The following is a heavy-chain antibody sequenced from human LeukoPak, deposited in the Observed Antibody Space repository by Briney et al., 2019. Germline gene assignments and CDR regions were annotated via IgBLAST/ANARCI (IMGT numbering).Heavy chain of an antibody. D-gene: IGHD1-26*01. Sequence: PGGSLRLSCAASGFTFSSYSMNWVRQAPGKGLEWVSSISSSSSYIYYADSVKGRFTISRDNAKNSLYLQMNSLRAEDTAVYYCARDGWELLDGPPTHFDYWGQGTTVTVSS. V-gene: IGHV3-21*01. J-gene: IGHJ4*02. CDR1: GFTFSSYS. CDR3: ARDGWELLDGPPTHFDY. CDR2: ISSSSSYI.